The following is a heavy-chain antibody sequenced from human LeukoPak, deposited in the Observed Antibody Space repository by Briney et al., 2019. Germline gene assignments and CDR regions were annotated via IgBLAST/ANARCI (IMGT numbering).Heavy chain of an antibody. V-gene: IGHV4-59*01. J-gene: IGHJ4*02. D-gene: IGHD2-15*01. CDR3: ARGGAVVVAATDFDY. CDR1: GGSISSYY. Sequence: PSVTLSLTCTVSGGSISSYYWSWIRQPPGKGLEWIGYIYYSGSTNYNPSLKSRVTISVDTSKNQFSLKLSSVTAADTAVYYCARGGAVVVAATDFDYWGQGTLVTVSS. CDR2: IYYSGST.